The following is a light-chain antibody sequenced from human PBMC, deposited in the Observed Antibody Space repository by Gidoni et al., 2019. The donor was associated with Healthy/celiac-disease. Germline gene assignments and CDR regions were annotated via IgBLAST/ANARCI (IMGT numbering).Light chain of an antibody. Sequence: IVLTQSPATLSLSPGERATLSCRASQSVSSYLAGYQQKPGQAPRLLIYDASNRATGIPARFSGSGSGTDFTLTISSLEPEEFAVYYCQQRSNWPPLFTFGPGTKVDIK. CDR2: DAS. CDR1: QSVSSY. J-gene: IGKJ3*01. CDR3: QQRSNWPPLFT. V-gene: IGKV3-11*01.